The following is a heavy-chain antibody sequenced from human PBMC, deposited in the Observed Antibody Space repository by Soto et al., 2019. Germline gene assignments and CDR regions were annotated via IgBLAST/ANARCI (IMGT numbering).Heavy chain of an antibody. CDR1: GGSISSSNW. D-gene: IGHD3-16*01. V-gene: IGHV4-4*02. CDR3: ARNFGIPGGPVGYYYYGMDV. J-gene: IGHJ6*02. CDR2: IYHSGST. Sequence: SETLSLTCAVSGGSISSSNWWSWVRQPPGKGLEWIGEIYHSGSTNYNPSLKSRVTISVDKSKNQFSLKLSSVTAADTAVYYCARNFGIPGGPVGYYYYGMDVWGQGTTVTVSS.